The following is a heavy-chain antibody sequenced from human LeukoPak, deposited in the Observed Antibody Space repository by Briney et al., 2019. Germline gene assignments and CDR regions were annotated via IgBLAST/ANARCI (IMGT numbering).Heavy chain of an antibody. CDR2: IYYSGST. CDR1: GGSISSYY. Sequence: KPSETLSLTCTVSGGSISSYYWSWIRQPPGKGLEWIGYIYYSGSTNYNPSLKSRVTISVDTSKNQFSLKLSSVTAADTAVYYCARGRDPKGIDYWGQGTLVTVPS. V-gene: IGHV4-59*01. CDR3: ARGRDPKGIDY. J-gene: IGHJ4*02.